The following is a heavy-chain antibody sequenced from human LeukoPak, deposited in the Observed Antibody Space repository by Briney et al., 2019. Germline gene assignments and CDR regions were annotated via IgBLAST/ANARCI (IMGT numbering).Heavy chain of an antibody. D-gene: IGHD6-19*01. CDR1: GFTFSRHG. V-gene: IGHV3-23*01. J-gene: IGHJ4*02. Sequence: GGSLRLSCVASGFTFSRHGMNWVRQAPGKGLEWVSAISGSGGSTYYADSVKGRFTISRDNSKNTLYLQMNSLRAEDTAVYYCAKDMETVADSFDYWGQGTLVTVSS. CDR3: AKDMETVADSFDY. CDR2: ISGSGGST.